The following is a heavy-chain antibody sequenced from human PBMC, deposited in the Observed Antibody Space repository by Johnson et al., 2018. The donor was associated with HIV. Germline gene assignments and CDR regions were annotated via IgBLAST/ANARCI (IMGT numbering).Heavy chain of an antibody. D-gene: IGHD3-10*01. CDR3: AKVRGGPPGAVDI. V-gene: IGHV3-30*19. CDR1: GFTFRDYG. CDR2: ISYDGSNK. J-gene: IGHJ3*02. Sequence: QVQLVESGGGVVQTGRSLRLSCEASGFTFRDYGMHWVRQAPGKGLEWVAVISYDGSNKYYADSVKGRFTISRDNSKNTLYLQMNSLRAEDTAVYYCAKVRGGPPGAVDIWSQGTMVTVSS.